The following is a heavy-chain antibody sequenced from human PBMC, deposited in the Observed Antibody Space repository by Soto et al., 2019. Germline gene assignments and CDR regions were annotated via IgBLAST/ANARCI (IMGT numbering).Heavy chain of an antibody. CDR3: ARSVRYCSSTSCYDGDDY. Sequence: ASVKVSCKASGYTFTSYGISWVRQAPGQGLEWMGWISAYNGNTNYAQKLQGRVTMTTDTSTSTAYMELRSLRSDDTAVYYCARSVRYCSSTSCYDGDDYWGQGTLVTVSS. CDR1: GYTFTSYG. CDR2: ISAYNGNT. J-gene: IGHJ4*02. V-gene: IGHV1-18*01. D-gene: IGHD2-2*01.